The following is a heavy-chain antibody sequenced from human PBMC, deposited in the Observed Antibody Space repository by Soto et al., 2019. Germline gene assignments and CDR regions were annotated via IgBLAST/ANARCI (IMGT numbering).Heavy chain of an antibody. CDR1: GFTFSSYA. D-gene: IGHD6-19*01. V-gene: IGHV3-23*01. Sequence: GGSLRLSCAASGFTFSSYAMNWVRQAPGKGLEWVSVISGSGGSTYYADSVKGRFTISRDNSKNTLYLQMNSLRAEDTAVYYCARRRSGWYFDYWGQATLVTVSS. CDR2: ISGSGGST. J-gene: IGHJ4*02. CDR3: ARRRSGWYFDY.